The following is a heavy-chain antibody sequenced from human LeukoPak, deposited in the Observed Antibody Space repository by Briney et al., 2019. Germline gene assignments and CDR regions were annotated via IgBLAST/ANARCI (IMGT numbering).Heavy chain of an antibody. Sequence: ASVKVSCKASGGTFSSYAISWVRQAPGQGLEWMGWINAYNGNTNYAQKLQGRVTMTTDTSTSTAYMELRSLRSDDTAVYYCARVAPYSGSYYPPVYWGQGTLVTVSS. D-gene: IGHD1-26*01. V-gene: IGHV1-18*01. CDR3: ARVAPYSGSYYPPVY. CDR1: GGTFSSYA. CDR2: INAYNGNT. J-gene: IGHJ4*02.